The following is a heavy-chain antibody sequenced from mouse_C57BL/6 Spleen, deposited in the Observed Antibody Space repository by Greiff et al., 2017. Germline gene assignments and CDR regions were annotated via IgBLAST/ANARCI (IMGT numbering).Heavy chain of an antibody. D-gene: IGHD2-10*01. Sequence: QVQLQQPGAELVKPGASVKLSCKASGYTFTSYWMQWVKQRPGQGIEWIGEIDPSDSYTNYNQKFKGKATLTVDTSSSTAYMQLSSLTSEDSAVYYCARGAYYDRWAMDYWGQGTSVTVSS. J-gene: IGHJ4*01. CDR1: GYTFTSYW. CDR3: ARGAYYDRWAMDY. V-gene: IGHV1-50*01. CDR2: IDPSDSYT.